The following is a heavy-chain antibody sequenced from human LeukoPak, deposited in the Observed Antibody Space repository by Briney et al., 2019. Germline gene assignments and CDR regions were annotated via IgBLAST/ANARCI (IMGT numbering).Heavy chain of an antibody. CDR3: ARVIIAVAGKIVDY. CDR2: IIPIFGTA. CDR1: GGTFSSYA. V-gene: IGHV1-69*06. Sequence: ASVKVSCKASGGTFSSYAISWVRQAPGQGLEWMGGIIPIFGTANYSPKFRGRVTITADKSTTTVFMELSSLRSEDTAVYYCARVIIAVAGKIVDYWGQGTLVTVSS. J-gene: IGHJ4*02. D-gene: IGHD6-19*01.